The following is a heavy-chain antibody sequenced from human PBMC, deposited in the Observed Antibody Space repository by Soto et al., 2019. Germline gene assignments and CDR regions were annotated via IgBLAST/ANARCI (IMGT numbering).Heavy chain of an antibody. D-gene: IGHD3-3*01. CDR1: SGSISSSNW. Sequence: PSETLSLTCAVSSGSISSSNWWSWVRQPPGKGLEWIGEIYHSGSTNYNPSLKSRVTISVDKSKNQFSLKLSSVTAADTAVYYCARTVLRFLEWLYFAYWGQGTLVTVSS. CDR2: IYHSGST. V-gene: IGHV4-4*02. J-gene: IGHJ4*02. CDR3: ARTVLRFLEWLYFAY.